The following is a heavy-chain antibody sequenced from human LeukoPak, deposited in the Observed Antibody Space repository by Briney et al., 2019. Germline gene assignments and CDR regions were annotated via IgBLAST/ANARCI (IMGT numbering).Heavy chain of an antibody. D-gene: IGHD3-9*01. CDR3: ARGHIKLRYFDWLLSPPDV. CDR2: LYVNGSP. J-gene: IGHJ6*04. CDR1: GDSISSAY. V-gene: IGHV4-4*07. Sequence: SETLSLTCTVSGDSISSAYWGWIRQSAGKGLEYIGRLYVNGSPNSNPSLKSRVTISVDTSKNQFSLKLSSVTAADTAVYYCARGHIKLRYFDWLLSPPDVWGKGTTVTISS.